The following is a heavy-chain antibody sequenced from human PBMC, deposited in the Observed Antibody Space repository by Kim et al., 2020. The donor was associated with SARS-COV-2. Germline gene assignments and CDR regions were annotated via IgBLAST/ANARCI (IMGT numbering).Heavy chain of an antibody. CDR2: T. CDR3: AQSSVRRCLDY. Sequence: TNSNPSPKSRVTISIDKSKTQFSLKLNSVTAADTAVYYCAQSSVRRCLDYWGQGTLVTVSS. V-gene: IGHV4-61*05. J-gene: IGHJ4*02. D-gene: IGHD3-10*02.